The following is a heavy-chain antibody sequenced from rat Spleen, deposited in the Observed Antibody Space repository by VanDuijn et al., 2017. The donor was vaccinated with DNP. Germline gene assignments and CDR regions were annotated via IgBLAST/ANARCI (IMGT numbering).Heavy chain of an antibody. CDR3: ASQGGAGY. J-gene: IGHJ2*01. CDR2: ILYDGSRT. Sequence: EVQLAESGGGLVQPGRSLKLSCEASGFTFSDYNMAWVRQAPEKGLEWVATILYDGSRTYYRDSVQGRFSIARDNAKSTLYLQMDSLTSEDTATYYCASQGGAGYWGQGVMVIVSS. V-gene: IGHV5S10*01. CDR1: GFTFSDYN. D-gene: IGHD5-1*01.